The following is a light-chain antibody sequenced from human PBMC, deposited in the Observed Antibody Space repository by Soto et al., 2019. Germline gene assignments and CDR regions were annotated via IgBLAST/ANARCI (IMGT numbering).Light chain of an antibody. J-gene: IGKJ4*01. CDR3: QQYGSSPLT. Sequence: EIVLTQSPATLSLSPGERAILSCRASQSVGTYLAWYQQKPGQAPRLLIYDASNRATGIPARFGGSGSGTDLTITISRLEPEDFEVYYCQQYGSSPLTFGGGTKVDIK. CDR1: QSVGTY. CDR2: DAS. V-gene: IGKV3-20*01.